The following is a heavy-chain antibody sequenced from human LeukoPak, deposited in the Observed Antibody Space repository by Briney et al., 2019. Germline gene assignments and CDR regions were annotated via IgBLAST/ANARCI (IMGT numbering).Heavy chain of an antibody. J-gene: IGHJ4*02. CDR3: ARTPMIQLWSSNFDY. V-gene: IGHV4-39*07. Sequence: SETLSLTCTVSGGSISSSSYYWSWIRQPPGKGLEWIGEINHSGSTNYNPSLKSRVTISVDTSKNQFSLKLSSVTAADTAVYYCARTPMIQLWSSNFDYWGQGTLVTVSS. CDR1: GGSISSSSYY. CDR2: INHSGST. D-gene: IGHD5-18*01.